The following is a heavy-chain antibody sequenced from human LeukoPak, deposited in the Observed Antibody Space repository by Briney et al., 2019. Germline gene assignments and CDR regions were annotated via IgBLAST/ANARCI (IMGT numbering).Heavy chain of an antibody. CDR3: ARDDYNRL. CDR2: TDGSRT. CDR1: GFIFGRSW. Sequence: GGSLRLSCAASGFIFGRSWMHWVRQAPGKGLIWVSRTDGSRTTYADSVKGRFSVSMDNAQNTLYLQMNSLRAEDTAVYYCARDDYNRLWGQGTLATVSS. D-gene: IGHD1-14*01. J-gene: IGHJ4*02. V-gene: IGHV3-74*01.